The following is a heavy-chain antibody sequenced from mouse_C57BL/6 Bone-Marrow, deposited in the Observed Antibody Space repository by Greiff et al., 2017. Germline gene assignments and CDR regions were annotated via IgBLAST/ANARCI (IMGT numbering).Heavy chain of an antibody. CDR2: IDPSDSYT. J-gene: IGHJ3*01. CDR3: ARGAGFYPFAY. V-gene: IGHV1-69*01. CDR1: GYTFTSYW. Sequence: QVQLQQPGAELVMPGASVKLSCKASGYTFTSYWMHWVKQRPGQGLEWIGEIDPSDSYTNYNQKFKGKSTLTVDKSSSTAYMQLSSLTSEDSAVYYCARGAGFYPFAYWGQGNLVTVSA.